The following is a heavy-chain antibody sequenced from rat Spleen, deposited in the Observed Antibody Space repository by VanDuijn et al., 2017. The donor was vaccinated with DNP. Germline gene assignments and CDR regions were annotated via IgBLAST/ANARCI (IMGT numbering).Heavy chain of an antibody. J-gene: IGHJ1*01. CDR1: GFTFSDYN. CDR3: ARDDGVYYGLLPHYWYFDF. CDR2: ITSSGGST. Sequence: EVQLVESGGGLVHPGRSLKLSCAGSGFTFSDYNMVWVRQAPKKGLEWVASITSSGGSTYYPDSVKGRFTISRDNAKNTLYLQMNSLRSEDTATYYCARDDGVYYGLLPHYWYFDFWGPGTMVTVSS. V-gene: IGHV5-25*01. D-gene: IGHD1-6*01.